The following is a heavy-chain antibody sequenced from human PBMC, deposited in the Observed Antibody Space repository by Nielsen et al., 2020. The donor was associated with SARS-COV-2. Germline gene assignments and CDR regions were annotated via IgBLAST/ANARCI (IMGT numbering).Heavy chain of an antibody. D-gene: IGHD4/OR15-4a*01. CDR2: ISPSDSDA. CDR1: GYTFTTYR. Sequence: GESLKISCRGSGYTFTTYRIAWVRQMSGVGLEYMGVISPSDSDATYSPSFQGQVTISADESSSTAFLQWSSLKASDTAMYYCARQKVDKYPDYVWENYDHHALDVWGQGTTVTVSS. J-gene: IGHJ6*02. V-gene: IGHV5-51*01. CDR3: ARQKVDKYPDYVWENYDHHALDV.